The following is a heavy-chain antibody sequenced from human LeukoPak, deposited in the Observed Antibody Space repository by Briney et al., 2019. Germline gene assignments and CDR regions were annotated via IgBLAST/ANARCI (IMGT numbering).Heavy chain of an antibody. J-gene: IGHJ6*03. CDR1: GYTFTSYY. CDR2: INPSGGST. Sequence: ASVKVSCKASGYTFTSYYMHWVRQAPGQGLEWMGIINPSGGSTSYAQKFQGRVTMTRDMSTSTVYMELSSLGSEDTAVYYCARYRARDFWSVYEEAGTPMDVWGKGTTVTVSS. D-gene: IGHD3-3*01. V-gene: IGHV1-46*01. CDR3: ARYRARDFWSVYEEAGTPMDV.